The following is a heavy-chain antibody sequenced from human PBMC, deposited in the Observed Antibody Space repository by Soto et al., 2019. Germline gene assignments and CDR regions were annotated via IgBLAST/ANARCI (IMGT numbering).Heavy chain of an antibody. CDR2: IYDSGST. J-gene: IGHJ5*02. D-gene: IGHD3-3*01. CDR3: ALKTYVDFWSDRNWFDP. CDR1: GASTSSGDYY. V-gene: IGHV4-30-4*01. Sequence: PSETLSLTCTVTGASTSSGDYYWGWVRQPPGKGLEWIGYIYDSGSTYYNPSLKSRVAISVDTSKNQFSLRLNSVTAADTAVYYCALKTYVDFWSDRNWFDPWGQGTLVTVSS.